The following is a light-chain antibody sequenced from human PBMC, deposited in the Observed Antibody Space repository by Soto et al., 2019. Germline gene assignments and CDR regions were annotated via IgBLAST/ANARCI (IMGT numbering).Light chain of an antibody. J-gene: IGLJ1*01. CDR2: RNN. CDR3: AAWDDSLSAVYV. V-gene: IGLV1-47*01. Sequence: LAPPPPASWTSRRRVTLSFSGSSSKIGSNYVYWYQQLPGTAPKLLIYRNNQRPSGVPDRFSGSKSGTSASLAISGLRSEDEADYYCAAWDDSLSAVYVFGTGTKVPVL. CDR1: SSKIGSNY.